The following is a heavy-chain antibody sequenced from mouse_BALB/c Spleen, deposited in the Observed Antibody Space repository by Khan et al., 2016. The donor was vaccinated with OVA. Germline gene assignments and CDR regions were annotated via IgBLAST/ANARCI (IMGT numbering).Heavy chain of an antibody. CDR1: GYSITSDYA. J-gene: IGHJ2*01. V-gene: IGHV3-2*02. Sequence: EVQLQESGPGLVKPSQSLSLTCTVTGYSITSDYAWNWIRQFPGNKLEWMGYIKSSGSTSYNPSLKSRISITRNTSQNQFFLQLSSVTTEDTATYYCARSGTISTVVATDFDSWGQGTTLTVSS. CDR3: ARSGTISTVVATDFDS. D-gene: IGHD1-1*01. CDR2: IKSSGST.